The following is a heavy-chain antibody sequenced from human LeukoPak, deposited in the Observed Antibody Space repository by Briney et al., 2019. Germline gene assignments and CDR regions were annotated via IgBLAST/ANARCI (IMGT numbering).Heavy chain of an antibody. CDR2: IYYSRSS. J-gene: IGHJ4*02. CDR1: GASITTYY. D-gene: IGHD6-19*01. CDR3: TRGERLGVDY. V-gene: IGHV4-59*01. Sequence: SETLSLTCTVSGASITTYYWSWLRQSPGKGLEWIGYIYYSRSSNYNPSLKSRVTISVDTSKNQFSLRLTSVAAADASVYYCTRGERLGVDYRGQGTLVTVSS.